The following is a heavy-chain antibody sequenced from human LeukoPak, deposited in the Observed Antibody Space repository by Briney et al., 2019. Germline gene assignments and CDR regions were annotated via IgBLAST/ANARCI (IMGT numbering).Heavy chain of an antibody. CDR3: TGVSHVDY. V-gene: IGHV3-48*03. Sequence: GGSLRLSCAASGFTFSSYEMHWVRQAPGKGLEWVSYISSSGSTIYYADSVKGRFTISRDNSKNTLYLQMNSLRAEDTAVYYCTGVSHVDYWGQGTLVTVSS. J-gene: IGHJ4*02. CDR1: GFTFSSYE. D-gene: IGHD3-3*02. CDR2: ISSSGSTI.